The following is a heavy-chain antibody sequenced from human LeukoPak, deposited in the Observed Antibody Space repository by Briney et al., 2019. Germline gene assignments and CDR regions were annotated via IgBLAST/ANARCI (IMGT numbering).Heavy chain of an antibody. CDR1: GYSFTSYW. CDR2: IYPGDSDT. D-gene: IGHD3-9*01. J-gene: IGHJ4*02. Sequence: GESLKTSCKGSGYSFTSYWIGWVRQMPGKGLEWMGVIYPGDSDTRYSPSFQGQVTISADKSISTAYLQWSSLKASDTAMYYCARLRYDDILTGYSLYYFDYWGQGTLVTVSS. CDR3: ARLRYDDILTGYSLYYFDY. V-gene: IGHV5-51*01.